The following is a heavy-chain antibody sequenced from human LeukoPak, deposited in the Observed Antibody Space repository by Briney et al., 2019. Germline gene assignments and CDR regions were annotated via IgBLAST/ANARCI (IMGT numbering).Heavy chain of an antibody. CDR2: INSDESSR. CDR1: GFTFSSYW. D-gene: IGHD3-16*01. V-gene: IGHV3-74*01. CDR3: ARGGSGLVDY. J-gene: IGHJ4*02. Sequence: GRSMRLSCAASGFTFSSYWMHWVRQVPGKGLVWVSRINSDESSRGHADSVKGRFTISRDNAKNTLYLRLNSLRAEDKSVYYCARGGSGLVDYWGQGTLVIVSS.